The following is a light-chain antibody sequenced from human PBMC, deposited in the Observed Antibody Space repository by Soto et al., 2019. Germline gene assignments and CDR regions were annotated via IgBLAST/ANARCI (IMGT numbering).Light chain of an antibody. Sequence: QSVLTQPSSASATPGQRVTISCSGGSSNIGGNTAHWYQQFPGTAPKLLSHNNHQRPSGVPDRFSGSKSGTSASLAISGLQSGDEAMYQCAAWDDSLSGPVFGEGTKLTVL. J-gene: IGLJ2*01. V-gene: IGLV1-44*01. CDR3: AAWDDSLSGPV. CDR1: SSNIGGNT. CDR2: NNH.